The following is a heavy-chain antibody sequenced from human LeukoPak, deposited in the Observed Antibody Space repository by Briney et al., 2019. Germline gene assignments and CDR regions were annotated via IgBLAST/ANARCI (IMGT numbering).Heavy chain of an antibody. Sequence: GGSLRLSCAASGFTFDDYAMHWVRQAPGKGLEWVSGISWNSGSIGYADPVKGRFTISRDNVKNSLYLQMNSLRAEDTAVYYCARGPSGYHNTGGQGTLVTVSS. V-gene: IGHV3-9*01. CDR3: ARGPSGYHNT. J-gene: IGHJ4*02. D-gene: IGHD5-12*01. CDR1: GFTFDDYA. CDR2: ISWNSGSI.